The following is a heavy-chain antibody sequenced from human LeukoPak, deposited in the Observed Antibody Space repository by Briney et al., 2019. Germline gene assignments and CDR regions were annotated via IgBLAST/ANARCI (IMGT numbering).Heavy chain of an antibody. D-gene: IGHD3-10*01. V-gene: IGHV1-69*04. CDR3: ASHYYGSGSYYYYFDY. J-gene: IGHJ4*02. CDR2: IIPILGIA. CDR1: GYTFTSYD. Sequence: ASVKVSCKASGYTFTSYDINWVRQAPGQGLEWMGRIIPILGIANYAQKFQGRVTITADKSTSTAYMELSSLRSEDTAVYYCASHYYGSGSYYYYFDYWGQGTLVTVSS.